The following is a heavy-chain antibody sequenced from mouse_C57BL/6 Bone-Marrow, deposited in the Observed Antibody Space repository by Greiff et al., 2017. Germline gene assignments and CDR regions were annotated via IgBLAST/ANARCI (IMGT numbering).Heavy chain of an antibody. J-gene: IGHJ3*01. CDR1: GYTFTSYW. CDR3: ARSQASFAY. D-gene: IGHD3-2*02. Sequence: QVHVKQPGAELVKPGASVKVSCKASGYTFTSYWMHWVKQRPGQGLEWIGRIHPSDSDTNYNQKFKGKATLTVDKSSSTAYMQRSSLTSEDSAVYYCARSQASFAYWGQGTLVTVSA. V-gene: IGHV1-74*01. CDR2: IHPSDSDT.